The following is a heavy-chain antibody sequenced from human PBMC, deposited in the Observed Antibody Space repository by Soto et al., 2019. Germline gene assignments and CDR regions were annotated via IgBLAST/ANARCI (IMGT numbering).Heavy chain of an antibody. D-gene: IGHD4-17*01. CDR1: GDYISSAAYY. V-gene: IGHV4-61*08. J-gene: IGHJ5*02. Sequence: SETLSLTCTDSGDYISSAAYYWNWLRQQPGKGLECIGYIHYSGSTNYNPSLKSRVTISVDTSKHQFSLKLSSVTAADTAVYYCARQSPYGADDWFDPWGQGTLVTVSS. CDR2: IHYSGST. CDR3: ARQSPYGADDWFDP.